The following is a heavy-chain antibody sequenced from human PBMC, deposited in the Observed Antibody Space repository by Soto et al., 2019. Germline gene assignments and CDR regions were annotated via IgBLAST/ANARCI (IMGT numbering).Heavy chain of an antibody. D-gene: IGHD1-1*01. V-gene: IGHV3-7*01. CDR1: GFTFSSYW. Sequence: LEESGGGLVHPGGSLRLSCAASGFTFSSYWMNWVRQAPGKGLEWVANIDEDGSEYNDAESVRGRFTISRDNAKNTLYLQMNSLRAADTAVYYCARTGDGHHDFLDYWGQGILVSVSS. CDR3: ARTGDGHHDFLDY. CDR2: IDEDGSEY. J-gene: IGHJ4*02.